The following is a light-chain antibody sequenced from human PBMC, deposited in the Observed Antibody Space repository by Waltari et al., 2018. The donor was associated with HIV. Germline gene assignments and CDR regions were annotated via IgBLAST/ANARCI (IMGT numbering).Light chain of an antibody. CDR2: WAS. J-gene: IGKJ1*01. CDR3: QQYFDTPT. CDR1: QSVLYDFKNENY. Sequence: IVMTQSPDSLAVSLGERATINCRSSQSVLYDFKNENYLPWYQQKPGQPPKLLLYWASTRESGVPDRFSGSGSGTDFTLTIRSLQAEDVAVYYCQQYFDTPTFGQGTKVEIK. V-gene: IGKV4-1*01.